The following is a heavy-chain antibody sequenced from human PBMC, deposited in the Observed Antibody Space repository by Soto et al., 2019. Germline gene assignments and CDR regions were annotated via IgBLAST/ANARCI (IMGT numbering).Heavy chain of an antibody. J-gene: IGHJ4*02. CDR3: ARGGPRSYYFDY. Sequence: EVQLVESGGGLVQPGGSLRLSCAASDFAVSSTYMSWVRQAPGKGLEWVSFIFSGGGTFYADSVKGRFTISRHTSKNTLYLQMNSLRPEDTAVYYCARGGPRSYYFDYWGQGTLVTVSS. V-gene: IGHV3-53*04. CDR2: IFSGGGT. CDR1: DFAVSSTY. D-gene: IGHD3-16*01.